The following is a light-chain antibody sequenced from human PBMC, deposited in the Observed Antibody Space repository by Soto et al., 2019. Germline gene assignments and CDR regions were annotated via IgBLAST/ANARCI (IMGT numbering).Light chain of an antibody. CDR2: EVS. CDR1: SSDVGRYNY. Sequence: QSVLTQPASVSGSPGQSITISCTGTSSDVGRYNYVSWYQQRPGKAPKCLIYEVSNRPSGVSNRFSGSKSGNTASLTISGLQADDEADYYCCSLTTSHTYVFGSGTKVTVL. J-gene: IGLJ1*01. CDR3: CSLTTSHTYV. V-gene: IGLV2-14*01.